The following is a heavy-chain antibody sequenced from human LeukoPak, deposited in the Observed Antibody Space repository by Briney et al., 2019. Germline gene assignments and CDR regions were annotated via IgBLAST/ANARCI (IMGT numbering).Heavy chain of an antibody. J-gene: IGHJ4*02. Sequence: GGSLRLSCVASGFNFNNHAMTWVRQAPGKGLEWVSSISNSGDKSYYADSVQGRFTISRDNSKDTLYLQLSNLRAEDAAFYYCAKPQSPMNLVVLVSSYFESWGQGSLVTVSS. CDR2: ISNSGDKS. CDR3: AKPQSPMNLVVLVSSYFES. D-gene: IGHD2-21*01. V-gene: IGHV3-23*01. CDR1: GFNFNNHA.